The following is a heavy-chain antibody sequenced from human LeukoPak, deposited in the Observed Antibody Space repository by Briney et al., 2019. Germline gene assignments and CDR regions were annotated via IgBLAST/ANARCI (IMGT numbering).Heavy chain of an antibody. CDR2: INPNSGGT. CDR1: GYTFTGYY. CDR3: ARDEKQPYYYYYGLDV. V-gene: IGHV1-2*02. Sequence: ASVKVSCKASGYTFTGYYMHWVRQAPGQGLEWMGWINPNSGGTNYAQKFQGRVTMTRDTSISTAYMELSRLRSDDTAVYYCARDEKQPYYYYYGLDVWGQGTTVTVSS. D-gene: IGHD6-13*01. J-gene: IGHJ6*02.